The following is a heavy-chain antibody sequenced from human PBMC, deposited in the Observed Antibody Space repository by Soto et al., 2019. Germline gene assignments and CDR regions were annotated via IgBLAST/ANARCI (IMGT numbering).Heavy chain of an antibody. CDR1: GFTFSTSA. CDR2: ITGSGGGT. CDR3: ATETVPGTCDY. V-gene: IGHV3-23*01. J-gene: IGHJ4*02. D-gene: IGHD1-7*01. Sequence: GGSLRLSCAASGFTFSTSAMNWVRQAPGKGLEWVSVITGSGGGTNYADSVKGRFTISRDNSKNTLYLQVNSLRAEDTAVYFCATETVPGTCDYWAQGTLVTVSS.